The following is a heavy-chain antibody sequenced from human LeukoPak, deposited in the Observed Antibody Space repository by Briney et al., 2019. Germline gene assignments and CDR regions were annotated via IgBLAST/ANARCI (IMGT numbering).Heavy chain of an antibody. V-gene: IGHV1-2*02. CDR2: INPNSGGT. CDR3: ARGILATILGWFDP. CDR1: GYTFTGYY. D-gene: IGHD5-12*01. J-gene: IGHJ5*02. Sequence: ASVKVSCKASGYTFTGYYMHWVRQAPGQGLEWMGWINPNSGGTNYAQKFQGRVTMTRDTSISTAYMELSRLRSDDTAVYYCARGILATILGWFDPWAREPWSPSPQ.